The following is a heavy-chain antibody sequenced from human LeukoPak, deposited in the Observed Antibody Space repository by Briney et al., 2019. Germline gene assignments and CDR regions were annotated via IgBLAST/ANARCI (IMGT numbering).Heavy chain of an antibody. CDR3: ARDMRELHYFDY. Sequence: GGSLRLSCAASGFTFSSYAMHWVRQAPGKGLEWVAVISYDGSSKYYADSVKGRFTISRDNSKNTLFLQMNSLRAEDTAVYYCARDMRELHYFDYWGQGTLVTVSS. CDR1: GFTFSSYA. CDR2: ISYDGSSK. D-gene: IGHD1-26*01. V-gene: IGHV3-30-3*01. J-gene: IGHJ4*02.